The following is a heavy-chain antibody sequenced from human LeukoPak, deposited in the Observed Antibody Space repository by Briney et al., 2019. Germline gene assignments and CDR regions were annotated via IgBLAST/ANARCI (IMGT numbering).Heavy chain of an antibody. Sequence: HTGGSLRLSCAASGFTFSSYGMHWVRQAPGKGLEWVAFIRYDGSNKYYADSVKGRFTISRDNSENTLYLQMNSLRVEDTAVYYCAKDDRYNYDSSLAVYWGQGTLVTVSS. J-gene: IGHJ4*02. V-gene: IGHV3-30*02. CDR1: GFTFSSYG. CDR2: IRYDGSNK. CDR3: AKDDRYNYDSSLAVY. D-gene: IGHD3-22*01.